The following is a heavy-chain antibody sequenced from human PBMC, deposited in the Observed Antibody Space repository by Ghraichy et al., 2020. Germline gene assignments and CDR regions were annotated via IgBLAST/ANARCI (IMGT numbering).Heavy chain of an antibody. J-gene: IGHJ4*02. CDR1: GFTFGTYA. Sequence: AGSLRLSCAASGFTFGTYAMSWGRQAPGGGLEWVSDIDRNGAATHYANSVKGRFTISRDNSKNTLYLQMNSLRVDDTAVYYCAKDWRLDYWGQGTLVTVSS. D-gene: IGHD6-25*01. CDR2: IDRNGAAT. CDR3: AKDWRLDY. V-gene: IGHV3-23*01.